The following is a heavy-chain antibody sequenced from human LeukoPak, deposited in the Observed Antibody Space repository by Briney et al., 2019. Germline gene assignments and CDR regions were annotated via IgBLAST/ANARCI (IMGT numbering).Heavy chain of an antibody. CDR3: ARGSLVATLYFDY. D-gene: IGHD5-12*01. Sequence: SETLSLTCTVSGGSISTYYWSWFRQPPGKGLEWIGYIYYSGYTNYIPSLKSRVTISLDTSKNQFSLSLSSVTAADTAVYYCARGSLVATLYFDYWGQGALVTVSS. J-gene: IGHJ4*02. CDR1: GGSISTYY. V-gene: IGHV4-59*01. CDR2: IYYSGYT.